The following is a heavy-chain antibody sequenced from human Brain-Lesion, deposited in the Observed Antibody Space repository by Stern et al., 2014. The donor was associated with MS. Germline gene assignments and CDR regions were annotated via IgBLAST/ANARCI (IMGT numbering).Heavy chain of an antibody. J-gene: IGHJ4*02. CDR1: GGSISSSTYY. D-gene: IGHD1-26*01. V-gene: IGHV4-39*01. CDR2: IYYSGFT. Sequence: VQLVESGPGLVKPSETLSLTCTVSGGSISSSTYYWAWIRQPPGKGLEWIGNIYYSGFTYYHPSLKSRVTISENMSKNQFSLKLSSVTAADTAIYYCARHDSVPRPSQLYSARDRGPGYFDYWGQGTLVTVSS. CDR3: ARHDSVPRPSQLYSARDRGPGYFDY.